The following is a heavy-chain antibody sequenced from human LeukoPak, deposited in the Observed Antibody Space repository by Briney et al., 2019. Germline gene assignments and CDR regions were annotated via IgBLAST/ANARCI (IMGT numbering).Heavy chain of an antibody. Sequence: PVKVSCKASGGTFNSYAISWVRQAPGQGLEWMGGIIPIFGTANYAQKFQGRVTITADESTSTAYMELSSLRSEDTAVYYCASQVPAAHFDYWGQGTLVTVSS. CDR2: IIPIFGTA. D-gene: IGHD2-2*01. CDR1: GGTFNSYA. CDR3: ASQVPAAHFDY. J-gene: IGHJ4*02. V-gene: IGHV1-69*13.